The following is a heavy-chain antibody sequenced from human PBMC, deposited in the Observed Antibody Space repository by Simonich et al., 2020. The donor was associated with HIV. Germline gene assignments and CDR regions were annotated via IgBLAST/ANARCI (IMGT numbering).Heavy chain of an antibody. Sequence: QVHLQQWGAGLLKPSETLSLTCAVYGGSFSGYYWSWIHQPPGKGLEWIGEIDHSESTSYNPSLKSRVTMSVDTSKNQFSLKLTSVTAADTAVYYCARRSGYALDYWGQGTLVTVSS. J-gene: IGHJ4*02. CDR1: GGSFSGYY. V-gene: IGHV4-34*01. CDR2: IDHSEST. CDR3: ARRSGYALDY. D-gene: IGHD5-12*01.